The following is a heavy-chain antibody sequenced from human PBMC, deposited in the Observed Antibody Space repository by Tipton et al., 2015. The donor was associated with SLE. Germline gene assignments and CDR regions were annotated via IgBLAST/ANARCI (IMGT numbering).Heavy chain of an antibody. CDR1: GDSVSSNTGA. Sequence: GLVKPSQTLSLTCAISGDSVSSNTGAWNWIRQSPSRGLEWLGRTYYRSKWYSDYAVFVKSRITVNPDTSRNQFSLHLNSVTPEDTAIYYCARVKGTGLSGALAIWGQGTMVTVSS. J-gene: IGHJ3*02. V-gene: IGHV6-1*01. CDR3: ARVKGTGLSGALAI. D-gene: IGHD3/OR15-3a*01. CDR2: TYYRSKWYS.